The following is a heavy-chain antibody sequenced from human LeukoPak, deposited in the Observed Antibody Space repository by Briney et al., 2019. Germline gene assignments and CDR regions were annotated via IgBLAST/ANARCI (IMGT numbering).Heavy chain of an antibody. J-gene: IGHJ4*02. CDR1: GFTFSSYA. V-gene: IGHV3-30-3*01. CDR2: ISYGGSNK. CDR3: ARDPTNTDYGDFYFDY. D-gene: IGHD4-17*01. Sequence: GGSLRLSCAASGFTFSSYAMHWVRQAPGKGLEWVAVISYGGSNKYYADSVKGRFTISRDNSKNTLYLQMNSLRAEDTAVYYCARDPTNTDYGDFYFDYWGQGTLVTVSS.